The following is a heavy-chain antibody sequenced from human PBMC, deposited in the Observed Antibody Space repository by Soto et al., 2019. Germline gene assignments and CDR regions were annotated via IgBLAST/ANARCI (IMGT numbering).Heavy chain of an antibody. CDR1: GDPISSVDYF. J-gene: IGHJ5*01. CDR3: ARGRYCLTGRCFPNWFDS. Sequence: SETLSLTCSVSGDPISSVDYFWAWIRQPPGQALEYIGYIYKSATTYYNPSFESRVAISLDTSKSQFSLNVTSVTAADTAVYFCARGRYCLTGRCFPNWFDSWGQGTLVTVSS. D-gene: IGHD2-15*01. V-gene: IGHV4-30-4*01. CDR2: IYKSATT.